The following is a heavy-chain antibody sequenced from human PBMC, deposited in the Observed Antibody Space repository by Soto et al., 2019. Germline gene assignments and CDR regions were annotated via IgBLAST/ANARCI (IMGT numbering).Heavy chain of an antibody. CDR3: AAELGFGKLSVV. D-gene: IGHD3-10*01. CDR1: GDTFKNCV. Sequence: QVQVVQSGVEVRRPGSSVKVSCKASGDTFKNCVISWVRQAPGQGLEWMGGIIPLFVTTDFAQRFQGRLTITTDESTTTAYMELRRLRSEDTATYYCAAELGFGKLSVVWGQGTTVIVSS. J-gene: IGHJ6*02. CDR2: IIPLFVTT. V-gene: IGHV1-69*01.